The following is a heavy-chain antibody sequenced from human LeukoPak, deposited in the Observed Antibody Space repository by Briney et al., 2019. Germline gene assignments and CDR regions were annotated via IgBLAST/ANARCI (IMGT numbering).Heavy chain of an antibody. V-gene: IGHV4-34*01. J-gene: IGHJ3*02. Sequence: PSETLSLTCAVDGGSFSGYYWNWIRQPPGTGLEWIGEIDYFGSTTYNPSLKSRVTISVDTSKNQFSLKLTSVTAADTAVYYCAXXXXXXXXWSHRGAFDIWGQGTMVTVSS. CDR3: AXXXXXXXXWSHRGAFDI. CDR2: IDYFGST. CDR1: GGSFSGYY.